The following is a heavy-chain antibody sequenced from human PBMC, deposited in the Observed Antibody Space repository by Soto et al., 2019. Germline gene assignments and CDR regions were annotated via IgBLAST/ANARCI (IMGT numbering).Heavy chain of an antibody. J-gene: IGHJ4*02. CDR1: GFTFSSYA. CDR3: AKDRDSSGWYVGGSDY. D-gene: IGHD6-19*01. V-gene: IGHV3-23*01. Sequence: GGSLRLSCAASGFTFSSYAMSWVRQAPGKGLEWVSAISGSGGSTYYADSVKGRFTISRDNSKNTLYLQMNSLRAEDTAVYYCAKDRDSSGWYVGGSDYWGQGTLVTVSS. CDR2: ISGSGGST.